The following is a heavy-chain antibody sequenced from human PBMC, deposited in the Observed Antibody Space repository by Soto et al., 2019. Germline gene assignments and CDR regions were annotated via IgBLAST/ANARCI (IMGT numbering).Heavy chain of an antibody. Sequence: SETLSLTCTVSGGSISSSSYYWGWIRQPPGKGLEWIGSIYYSGSTNYNPSLKSRVTISVDTSKNQFSLKLSSVTAADTAVYYCARGLMLAAAGYYYYYMDVWGKGTTVTVSS. CDR3: ARGLMLAAAGYYYYYMDV. CDR1: GGSISSSSYY. D-gene: IGHD6-13*01. V-gene: IGHV4-39*07. J-gene: IGHJ6*03. CDR2: IYYSGST.